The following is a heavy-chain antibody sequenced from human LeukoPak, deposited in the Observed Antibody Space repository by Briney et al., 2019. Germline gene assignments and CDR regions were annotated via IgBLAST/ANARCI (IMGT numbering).Heavy chain of an antibody. CDR3: AGGYGSGSFSA. J-gene: IGHJ5*02. CDR1: GFSFGAYY. D-gene: IGHD3-10*01. CDR2: ISTSDDTI. Sequence: PGGSLRLSCAASGFSFGAYYMSWIRQAPGKGLELISYISTSDDTISYADSVKGRFTISRDNAENSLYLQMNSLRAEDTAVYYCAGGYGSGSFSAWGQGTLVTVS. V-gene: IGHV3-11*01.